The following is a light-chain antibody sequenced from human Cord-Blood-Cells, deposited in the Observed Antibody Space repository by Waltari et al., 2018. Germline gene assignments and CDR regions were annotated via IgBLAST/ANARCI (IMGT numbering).Light chain of an antibody. CDR1: SSDVGGYNY. V-gene: IGLV2-14*03. J-gene: IGLJ1*01. CDR3: SSYTSSSTRV. CDR2: DVS. Sequence: QSALTQPASVSGSPGQSITISCTGTSSDVGGYNYVSWYQQHPGKAPKLMIYDVSNRPSGVTKRFSGTKSVNTAALPISGLRAEGEADYYCSSYTSSSTRVFGTGTKVTVL.